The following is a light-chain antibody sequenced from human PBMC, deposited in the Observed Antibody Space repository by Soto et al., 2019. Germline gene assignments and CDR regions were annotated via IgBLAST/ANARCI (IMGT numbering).Light chain of an antibody. Sequence: QSAPAQPASVSASPGQSITISCTGTSRDIGNYNYVSWYQHHPGKAPKLMIYEVTSRPSGVSDRFSGSKSGMTASLTISGLQPEDEADYFGASYRSANTLVVFGTGTKVTVL. CDR1: SRDIGNYNY. V-gene: IGLV2-14*01. J-gene: IGLJ1*01. CDR2: EVT. CDR3: ASYRSANTLVV.